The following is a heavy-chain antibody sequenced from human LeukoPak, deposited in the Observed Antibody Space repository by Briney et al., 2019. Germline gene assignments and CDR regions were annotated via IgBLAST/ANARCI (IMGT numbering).Heavy chain of an antibody. D-gene: IGHD2-2*01. CDR2: IDWNGGST. CDR1: GFTFDDYG. Sequence: GGSLRLSCAASGFTFDDYGMSWVRQAPGKGLEWVSGIDWNGGSTGYADSVKGRFTISRDNAKNSLYLQMNSLRAEDTALYYCARGEPAASAFDIWGQGTMVTVSS. J-gene: IGHJ3*02. CDR3: ARGEPAASAFDI. V-gene: IGHV3-20*04.